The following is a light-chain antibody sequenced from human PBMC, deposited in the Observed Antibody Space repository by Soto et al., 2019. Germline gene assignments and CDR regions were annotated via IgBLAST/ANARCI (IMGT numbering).Light chain of an antibody. Sequence: QSVLTQPASVSGSPGQSITISCTGTSSDVGAYNYVSWYQQHPGKAPKLVIYDVSNRPSGVSNRFSGSKSGNTASLTISGLQAEDEADYHCSSHGGSSAPVIFGGGTK. J-gene: IGLJ2*01. CDR1: SSDVGAYNY. CDR3: SSHGGSSAPVI. CDR2: DVS. V-gene: IGLV2-14*03.